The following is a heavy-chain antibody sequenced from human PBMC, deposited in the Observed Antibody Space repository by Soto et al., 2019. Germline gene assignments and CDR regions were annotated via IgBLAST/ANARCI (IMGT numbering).Heavy chain of an antibody. Sequence: WGSLRVSCAASGVTFISYARSWVRQTPGKGLEWVSAISGSGGSTYYADSVKGRFTISRDNSKNTLYLQMNSLRAEDTAVYYCAKDGYSSSWTKFDYWGQGTLVTVSS. D-gene: IGHD6-13*01. J-gene: IGHJ4*02. CDR1: GVTFISYA. CDR3: AKDGYSSSWTKFDY. CDR2: ISGSGGST. V-gene: IGHV3-23*01.